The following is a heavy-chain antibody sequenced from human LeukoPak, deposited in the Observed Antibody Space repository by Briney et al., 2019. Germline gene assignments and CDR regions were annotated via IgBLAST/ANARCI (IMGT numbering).Heavy chain of an antibody. CDR3: ARRSGGYTFDY. CDR1: GSTFTSYW. D-gene: IGHD5-12*01. Sequence: GESLKISCKGPGSTFTSYWSGWVRQMPGKGLEWMGIIYPGDSDTRYSPSFQGQVSISVDKSISTAYLQWSSLKASDTAMYYCARRSGGYTFDYWGQGTLVTVSS. CDR2: IYPGDSDT. J-gene: IGHJ4*02. V-gene: IGHV5-51*01.